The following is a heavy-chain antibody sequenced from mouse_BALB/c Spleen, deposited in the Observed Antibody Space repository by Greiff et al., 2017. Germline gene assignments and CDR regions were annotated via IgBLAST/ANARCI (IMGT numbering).Heavy chain of an antibody. CDR2: ISSGSSTI. D-gene: IGHD2-14*01. Sequence: EVQVVESGGGLVQPGGSRKLSCAASGFTFSSFGMHWVRQAPEKGLEWVAYISSGSSTIYYADTVKGRFTISRDNPKNTLCLQMTSLRSEDTAMYYCARGGGTYEIAYWGQGTLVTVSA. CDR3: ARGGGTYEIAY. CDR1: GFTFSSFG. V-gene: IGHV5-17*02. J-gene: IGHJ3*01.